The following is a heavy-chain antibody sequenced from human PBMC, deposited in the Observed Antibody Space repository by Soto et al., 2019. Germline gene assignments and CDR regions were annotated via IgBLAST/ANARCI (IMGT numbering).Heavy chain of an antibody. D-gene: IGHD3-22*01. J-gene: IGHJ4*02. CDR1: GFSFSSYV. CDR3: AKCRVPDYYDRSGYDD. V-gene: IGHV3-23*01. Sequence: PGGSLRLSCAASGFSFSSYVMTWVRQAPGKGLEWVSDISGSGDDTNYADSVKGRFTIARDNSKNTLYLQMNSLRAEDAALYYCAKCRVPDYYDRSGYDDWGQGSLVTVSS. CDR2: ISGSGDDT.